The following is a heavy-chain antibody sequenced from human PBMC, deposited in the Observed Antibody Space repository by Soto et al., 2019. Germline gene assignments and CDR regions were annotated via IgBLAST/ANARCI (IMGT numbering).Heavy chain of an antibody. Sequence: ASVKVSCKASGYTFTSYAMHWVRQAPGQRLEWMGWINAGNGNTKYSQKFQGRVTITRDTSASTAYMELSSLRPEVTAVYYCARGVAAADYYYYYYGMDVWGQGTTV. V-gene: IGHV1-3*01. J-gene: IGHJ6*02. CDR2: INAGNGNT. CDR1: GYTFTSYA. D-gene: IGHD6-13*01. CDR3: ARGVAAADYYYYYYGMDV.